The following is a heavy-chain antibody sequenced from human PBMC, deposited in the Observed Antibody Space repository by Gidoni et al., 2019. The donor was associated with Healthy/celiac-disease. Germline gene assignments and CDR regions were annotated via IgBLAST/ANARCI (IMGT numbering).Heavy chain of an antibody. D-gene: IGHD6-13*01. Sequence: EVQLLESGGGLVQPGGSLRLSCAASGFTFSSYAMSWVRQAPGKGLEWVSAISGSGGSTYYADSVKGRFTISRDKSKNTLYLQMNSLRAEDTAVYYCAKDLSSNPYYYYYGMDVWGQGTTVTVSS. V-gene: IGHV3-23*01. CDR3: AKDLSSNPYYYYYGMDV. CDR2: ISGSGGST. CDR1: GFTFSSYA. J-gene: IGHJ6*02.